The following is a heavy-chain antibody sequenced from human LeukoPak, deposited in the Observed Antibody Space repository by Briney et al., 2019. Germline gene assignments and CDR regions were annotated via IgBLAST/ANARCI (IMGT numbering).Heavy chain of an antibody. D-gene: IGHD3-10*01. CDR2: ICSIGGST. Sequence: GGSLRLSCSASGFTFSNYAMQWIRQAPGKGLEYVSAICSIGGSTYYADSVKGRFTISRDNSKNTLYLQMSSLRTEDTAVYYCVKGAYGEGNWGQGTLVTVSS. V-gene: IGHV3-64D*06. CDR3: VKGAYGEGN. J-gene: IGHJ4*02. CDR1: GFTFSNYA.